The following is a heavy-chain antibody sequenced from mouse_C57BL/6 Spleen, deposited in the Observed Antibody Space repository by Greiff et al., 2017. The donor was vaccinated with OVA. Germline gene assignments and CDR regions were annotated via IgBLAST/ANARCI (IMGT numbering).Heavy chain of an antibody. CDR3: ARGDYSGSSDGAY. D-gene: IGHD1-1*01. Sequence: QVQLKQSGPELVKPGASVKISCKASGYAFSSSWMNWVKQRPGKGLEWIGRIYPGDGDTNYNGKFKGKATLTADKSSSTAYMQLSSLTSEESAVYFCARGDYSGSSDGAYWGQGTLVTVSA. CDR1: GYAFSSSW. CDR2: IYPGDGDT. J-gene: IGHJ3*01. V-gene: IGHV1-82*01.